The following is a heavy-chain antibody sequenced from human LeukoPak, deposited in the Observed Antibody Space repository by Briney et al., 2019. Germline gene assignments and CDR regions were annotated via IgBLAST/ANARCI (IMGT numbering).Heavy chain of an antibody. J-gene: IGHJ4*02. CDR3: AVGGRGTKVDS. V-gene: IGHV4-31*03. CDR1: GDSISNGDYY. D-gene: IGHD3-10*01. CDR2: ISYSGSA. Sequence: PSQTLSLTCTVSGDSISNGDYYWSWIRQHPGEGLEWIGHISYSGSAYYHPSLESRVTISVDTSMNQFSLKLTSVTAADTAMYYCAVGGRGTKVDSWGQGTLVTVSS.